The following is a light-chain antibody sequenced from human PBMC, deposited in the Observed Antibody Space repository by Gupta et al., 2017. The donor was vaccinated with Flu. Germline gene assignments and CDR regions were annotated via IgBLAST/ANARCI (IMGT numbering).Light chain of an antibody. CDR3: SSYTSSYTYV. CDR2: EVS. CDR1: SSDIGHYNR. J-gene: IGLJ1*01. V-gene: IGLV2-18*02. Sequence: QSALTHPPSVSGSPGQSVTISCTGTSSDIGHYNRVSWYQQSPGTAPKLMIYEVSNRPSGVPDRFSGSKSGNTASLTISGLQAEDDADFYCSSYTSSYTYVFGTGTKVTVL.